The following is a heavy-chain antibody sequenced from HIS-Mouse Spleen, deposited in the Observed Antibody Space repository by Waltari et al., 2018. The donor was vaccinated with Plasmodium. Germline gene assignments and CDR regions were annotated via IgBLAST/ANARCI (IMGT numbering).Heavy chain of an antibody. Sequence: EVQLVESGGGLVQPGGSLRLSWAASGFTFGSYWMSWVRQAPGKGLEWVANIKQDGSEKYYVDSVKGRFTISRDNAKNSLYLQMNSLRAEDTAVYYCASSWYWYFDLWGRHPGHCLL. CDR2: IKQDGSEK. J-gene: IGHJ2*01. CDR3: ASSWYWYFDL. V-gene: IGHV3-7*01. D-gene: IGHD6-13*01. CDR1: GFTFGSYW.